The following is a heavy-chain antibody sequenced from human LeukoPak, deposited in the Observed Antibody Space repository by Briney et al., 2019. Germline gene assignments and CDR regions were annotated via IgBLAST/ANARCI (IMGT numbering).Heavy chain of an antibody. D-gene: IGHD2-2*01. CDR2: INPSDGGT. Sequence: ASVKVSCKTSGYTFINYYVHWVRQAPGQGLEWMGIINPSDGGTTYAQKFQGRVTMTRDTSTSTVYIELSSLESEDTAVYSCARDGGYCGSTSCYALHWGQGTQVTVSS. V-gene: IGHV1-46*01. CDR1: GYTFINYY. CDR3: ARDGGYCGSTSCYALH. J-gene: IGHJ4*02.